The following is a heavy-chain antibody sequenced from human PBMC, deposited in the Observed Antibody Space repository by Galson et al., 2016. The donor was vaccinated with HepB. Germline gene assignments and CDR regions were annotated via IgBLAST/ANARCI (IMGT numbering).Heavy chain of an antibody. V-gene: IGHV3-30*18. CDR3: AKVSDYHDSSGLFDY. D-gene: IGHD3-22*01. CDR2: ISHEGANK. CDR1: GFTFSSYA. J-gene: IGHJ4*02. Sequence: SLRLSCAASGFTFSSYAMSWVRQAPGKGPEWLSLISHEGANKYHADSAKGRFTISSDNSENTLYLQMNSLRPEDTAVYYCAKVSDYHDSSGLFDYWGQGTQVTVSS.